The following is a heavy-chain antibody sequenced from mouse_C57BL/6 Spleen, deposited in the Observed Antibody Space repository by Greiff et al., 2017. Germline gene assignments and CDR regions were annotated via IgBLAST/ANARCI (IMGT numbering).Heavy chain of an antibody. CDR1: GYTFTGYW. CDR3: AREATGTDWYFDV. CDR2: INPSNGGT. J-gene: IGHJ1*03. V-gene: IGHV1-53*01. Sequence: QVQLQQPGTELVKPGASVKLSCKASGYTFTGYWMHWVKQRPGQGLEWIGNINPSNGGTNYNEKFKSKATLTVDKSSSTAYMQLSSLTSEDSAVYYCAREATGTDWYFDVWGTGTTVTVSS. D-gene: IGHD4-1*02.